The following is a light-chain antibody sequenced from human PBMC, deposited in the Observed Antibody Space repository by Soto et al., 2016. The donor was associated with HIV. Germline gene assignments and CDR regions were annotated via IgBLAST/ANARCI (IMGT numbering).Light chain of an antibody. CDR2: QDT. J-gene: IGLJ3*02. CDR3: QAWDSTTGV. Sequence: SYDLTRPPSVSVSPGQTAIITCSGDKLGDKYVCWYQQKPGQSPVLVIYQDTKRPSGIPERFSGSNSGNTATLTISGTQAMDEADYYCQAWDSTTGVFGGGTKLTVL. V-gene: IGLV3-1*01. CDR1: KLGDKY.